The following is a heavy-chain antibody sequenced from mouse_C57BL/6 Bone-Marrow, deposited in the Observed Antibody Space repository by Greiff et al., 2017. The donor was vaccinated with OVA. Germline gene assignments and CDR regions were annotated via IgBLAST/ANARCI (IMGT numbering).Heavy chain of an antibody. CDR1: GFTFSDYY. V-gene: IGHV5-12*01. Sequence: DVMLVESGGGLVQPGGSLKLSCAASGFTFSDYYMYWVRQTPEKRLEWVAYISNGGGSTYYPDTVKGRFTISRDNAKNTLYLQMSRLKSEDTAMYYCARRNGYCYFDYWGQGTTLTVSS. J-gene: IGHJ2*01. D-gene: IGHD2-3*01. CDR3: ARRNGYCYFDY. CDR2: ISNGGGST.